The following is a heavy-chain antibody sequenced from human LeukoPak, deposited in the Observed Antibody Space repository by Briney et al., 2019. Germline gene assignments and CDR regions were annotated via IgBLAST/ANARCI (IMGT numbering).Heavy chain of an antibody. CDR2: IYSGGST. Sequence: PGGSLRLSCAASGFTVSSNYMSWVRQAPGKGLEWVSVIYSGGSTYYADSVKGRFTISRDNSKNTLYLQMNSLRAEDAAVYYCARDDQPWIQLPFDYWGQGTLVTVSS. V-gene: IGHV3-66*01. J-gene: IGHJ4*02. CDR1: GFTVSSNY. D-gene: IGHD5-18*01. CDR3: ARDDQPWIQLPFDY.